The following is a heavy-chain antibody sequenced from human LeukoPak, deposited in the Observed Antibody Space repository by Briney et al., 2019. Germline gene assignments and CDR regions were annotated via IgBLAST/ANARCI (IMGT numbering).Heavy chain of an antibody. CDR2: ISAYNGNT. CDR3: ARDGGYDFEGDFDY. Sequence: VSVNVSCKASGYTFTSYGISWVRQAPGQGLEWMGWISAYNGNTNYAQKLQGRVTITTDTSRSRAYMERRSLRSDDTAVYYCARDGGYDFEGDFDYWGQGTLVTVSS. CDR1: GYTFTSYG. D-gene: IGHD5-12*01. J-gene: IGHJ4*02. V-gene: IGHV1-18*01.